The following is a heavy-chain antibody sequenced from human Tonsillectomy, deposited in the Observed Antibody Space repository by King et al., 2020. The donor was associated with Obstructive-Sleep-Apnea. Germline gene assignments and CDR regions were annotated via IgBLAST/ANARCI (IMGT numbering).Heavy chain of an antibody. J-gene: IGHJ3*02. Sequence: VQLVESGGGLVQPDRSLRLSCAASGFTFDDYAMHWVRQAPGKGLEWVSGISWNSGSIGYADSVKGRFTISRDNAKNSLYLQMSSLRAEDTALYYCAKASSRFIEILTGYYTPNDAFDIWGQGTMVTVSS. CDR3: AKASSRFIEILTGYYTPNDAFDI. CDR2: ISWNSGSI. D-gene: IGHD3-9*01. CDR1: GFTFDDYA. V-gene: IGHV3-9*01.